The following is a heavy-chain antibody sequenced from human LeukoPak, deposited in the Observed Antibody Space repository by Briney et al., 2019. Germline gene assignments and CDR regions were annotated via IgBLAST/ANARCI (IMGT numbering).Heavy chain of an antibody. CDR3: ARKAGYYYGSGDS. CDR1: GFTFSSYA. D-gene: IGHD3-10*01. CDR2: IGGSGGST. Sequence: GGSLRLSCAASGFTFSSYAMSWVRQAPGKGLEWVSTIGGSGGSTYYADSVKGRFTISRDNSKNTLYLQMSSLGAEDTAVYYCARKAGYYYGSGDSWGQGTLVTVSS. V-gene: IGHV3-23*01. J-gene: IGHJ4*02.